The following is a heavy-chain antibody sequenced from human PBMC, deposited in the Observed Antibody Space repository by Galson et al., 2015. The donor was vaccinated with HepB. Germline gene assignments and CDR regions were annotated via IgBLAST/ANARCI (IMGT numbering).Heavy chain of an antibody. J-gene: IGHJ6*02. CDR2: IYSGGSK. D-gene: IGHD3-9*01. V-gene: IGHV3-53*04. CDR3: ARVRSYYILTGYFAYGMDV. CDR1: GFTVSSNY. Sequence: SLRLSCAASGFTVSSNYMSWVRQAPGKGLEWVSVIYSGGSKYYADSVKDRFTISRHNSKNTLYLQMNSLRAEDTAVYYCARVRSYYILTGYFAYGMDVWGQGTTVTVSS.